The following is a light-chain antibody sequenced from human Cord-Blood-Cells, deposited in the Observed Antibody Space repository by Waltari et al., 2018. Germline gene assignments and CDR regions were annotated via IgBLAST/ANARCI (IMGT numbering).Light chain of an antibody. CDR2: DAS. Sequence: EIVLTQSPATLSLSPGERATLPCRASQRVSSYLAWYQQKPGQAHRLLIYDASNRATGIPARFSGSGSGTDFTLTISSLEPEDFAVYYCQQRSNWPPITFGQGTRLEIK. V-gene: IGKV3-11*01. J-gene: IGKJ5*01. CDR3: QQRSNWPPIT. CDR1: QRVSSY.